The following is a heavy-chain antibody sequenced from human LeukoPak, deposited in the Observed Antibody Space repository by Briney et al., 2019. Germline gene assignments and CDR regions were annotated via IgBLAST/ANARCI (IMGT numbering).Heavy chain of an antibody. CDR1: GGTFSSYA. CDR3: ARTPTSSSPEYYYYYYMDV. J-gene: IGHJ6*03. V-gene: IGHV1-69*05. CDR2: IIPIFGTA. Sequence: ASVKVSCKASGGTFSSYAISWVRQAPGQGLEWMGGIIPIFGTANYAQKFQGRVTITTDESTSTAYMELSSLRSEDTAVYYCARTPTSSSPEYYYYYYMDVWGKGTTVTVSS. D-gene: IGHD6-6*01.